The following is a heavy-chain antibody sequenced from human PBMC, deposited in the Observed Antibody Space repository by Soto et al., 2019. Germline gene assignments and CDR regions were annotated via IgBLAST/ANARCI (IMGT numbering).Heavy chain of an antibody. J-gene: IGHJ6*02. CDR3: ARPAASVVTYMNYYYYGMDV. CDR1: VGTFSSYA. V-gene: IGHV1-69*13. Sequence: RXSVKDSLKASVGTFSSYAISWVRQAPGQGLEWMGGIIPIFGTANYAQKFQGRVTITADESTSTAYMELSSLRSEDTAVYYCARPAASVVTYMNYYYYGMDVWGQGTTVTVSS. CDR2: IIPIFGTA. D-gene: IGHD2-15*01.